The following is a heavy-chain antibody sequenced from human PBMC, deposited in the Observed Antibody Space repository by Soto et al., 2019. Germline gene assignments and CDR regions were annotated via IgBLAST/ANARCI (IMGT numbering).Heavy chain of an antibody. CDR3: AREYYYGSGSYLYYYYYMDV. J-gene: IGHJ6*03. D-gene: IGHD3-10*01. CDR2: IWYDGSNK. CDR1: GFTFSSYG. Sequence: QVQLVESGGGVVQPGRSLRLSCAASGFTFSSYGMHWVRQAPGKGLEWVAVIWYDGSNKYYADSVKGRFTISRDNSKNTLYLQMNSLRAEDTAVYYCAREYYYGSGSYLYYYYYMDVWGKGTTVTVSS. V-gene: IGHV3-33*01.